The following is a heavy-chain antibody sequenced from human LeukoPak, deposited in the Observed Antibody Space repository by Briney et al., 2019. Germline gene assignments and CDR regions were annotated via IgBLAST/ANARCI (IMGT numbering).Heavy chain of an antibody. J-gene: IGHJ1*01. V-gene: IGHV3-21*01. Sequence: PGGSLRLSCAASAFTFSSYSMNWVRQAPGQGLEWVSSISSSSSYIYYADSVKGRFNISRDNAKNSLYLQMTSLRAEDTAVYYCARDRAYGGNSVMDFQHWGQGTLVTVSS. CDR3: ARDRAYGGNSVMDFQH. D-gene: IGHD4-23*01. CDR1: AFTFSSYS. CDR2: ISSSSSYI.